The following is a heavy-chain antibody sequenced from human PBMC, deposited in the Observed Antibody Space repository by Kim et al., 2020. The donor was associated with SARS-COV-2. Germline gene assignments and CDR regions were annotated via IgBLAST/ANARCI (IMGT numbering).Heavy chain of an antibody. CDR3: SREGRRSYGLSRFMDV. CDR2: IRSKAFGGTT. J-gene: IGHJ6*01. D-gene: IGHD3-10*01. V-gene: IGHV3-49*04. CDR1: GFPFRDYS. Sequence: GGSLRLSCTTSGFPFRDYSMTWVRQAPGKGLEWVGFIRSKAFGGTTEYGASVRGRFTISRDDSKSIAYLQMDSLQTEDTAVYYCSREGRRSYGLSRFMDV.